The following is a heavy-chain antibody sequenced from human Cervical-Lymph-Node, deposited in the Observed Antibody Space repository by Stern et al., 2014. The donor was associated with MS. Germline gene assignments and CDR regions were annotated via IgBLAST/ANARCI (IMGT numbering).Heavy chain of an antibody. J-gene: IGHJ6*02. CDR3: ARESKYDFWSYYGMDV. CDR1: GFTFSSYA. V-gene: IGHV3-30*04. D-gene: IGHD3-3*01. CDR2: LSYDGSNK. Sequence: VQLVESGGGVVQPGRSLRLSCAASGFTFSSYAMHWVRQAPGKGLGWGAVLSYDGSNKYYADSVKGRFTISRDNSKNTLYLQMNRLRAEDTAVYYCARESKYDFWSYYGMDVWGQGTTVTVSS.